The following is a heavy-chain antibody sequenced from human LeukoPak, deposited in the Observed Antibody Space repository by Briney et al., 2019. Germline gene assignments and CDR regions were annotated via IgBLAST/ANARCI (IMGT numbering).Heavy chain of an antibody. CDR2: IRYDGSNE. J-gene: IGHJ4*02. V-gene: IGHV3-30*02. CDR1: GFPFSSYG. Sequence: GGCLRLSCAASGFPFSSYGMHWVRQAPAKGLEWVAFIRYDGSNEYYVDSVKGRFTISGDNSKNTLYLQMNSLRAEDTAVYYCASPGKTGMARRNYFVYWGQGVLVTVSS. CDR3: ASPGKTGMARRNYFVY. D-gene: IGHD1-1*01.